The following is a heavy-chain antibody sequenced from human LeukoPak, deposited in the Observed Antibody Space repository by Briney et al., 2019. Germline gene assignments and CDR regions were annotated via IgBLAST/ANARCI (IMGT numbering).Heavy chain of an antibody. V-gene: IGHV4-59*01. Sequence: PSETLSLTCTVSGGSISSYYWSWIRQPPGKGLEWIGYIYYSGSTNYSPSLKSRVTISVDTSKNQFSLKLSSVTAADTAVYYCARSIQYSRYFDYWGQGTLVTVSS. CDR3: ARSIQYSRYFDY. CDR1: GGSISSYY. CDR2: IYYSGST. D-gene: IGHD6-6*01. J-gene: IGHJ4*02.